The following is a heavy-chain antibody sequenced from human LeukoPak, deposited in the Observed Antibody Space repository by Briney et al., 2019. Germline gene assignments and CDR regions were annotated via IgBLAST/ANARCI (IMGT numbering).Heavy chain of an antibody. Sequence: PGRSLKPPCGAPGFPFHSYARPRVRQAPGKGLGGWAVISYDGSNKYYADSVKCRFAISRENSKNTLYLQMNSLRGEDTAVYCCARESYDYVWGGYRYFDYWGQGTLVTVSS. D-gene: IGHD3-16*02. CDR2: ISYDGSNK. CDR3: ARESYDYVWGGYRYFDY. CDR1: GFPFHSYA. J-gene: IGHJ4*02. V-gene: IGHV3-30*09.